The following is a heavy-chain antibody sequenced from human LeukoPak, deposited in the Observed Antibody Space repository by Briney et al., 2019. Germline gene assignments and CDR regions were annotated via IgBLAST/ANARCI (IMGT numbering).Heavy chain of an antibody. D-gene: IGHD3-10*01. CDR2: ISGRSSSR. V-gene: IGHV3-23*01. CDR1: GFTFSSYA. CDR3: ARTSPMIRGPPTIDAFDI. J-gene: IGHJ3*02. Sequence: PGGSLRLSCAASGFTFSSYAMTWVRQTPEKGLEWVSAISGRSSSRYFADSVRGRFTISRDNSNNTLHLQMSSLRAEDTAVYFCARTSPMIRGPPTIDAFDIWGRGTLVTVSS.